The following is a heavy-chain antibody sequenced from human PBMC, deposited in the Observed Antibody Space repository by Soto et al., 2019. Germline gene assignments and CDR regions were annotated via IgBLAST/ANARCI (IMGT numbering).Heavy chain of an antibody. J-gene: IGHJ4*02. CDR1: GGSISSSSYY. CDR3: ARLSGPGIAARGGFDY. CDR2: IYYSGST. D-gene: IGHD6-6*01. V-gene: IGHV4-39*01. Sequence: PSETLSLTCTVSGGSISSSSYYWGWIRQPPGKGLEWIGSIYYSGSTYYNPSLKSRVTISEDTSKNQFSLKLSSVTAADTAVYYCARLSGPGIAARGGFDYWGQGTLVTVSS.